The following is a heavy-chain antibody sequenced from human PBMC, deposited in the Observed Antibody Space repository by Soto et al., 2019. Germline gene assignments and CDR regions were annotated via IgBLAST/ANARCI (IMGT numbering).Heavy chain of an antibody. J-gene: IGHJ4*02. V-gene: IGHV4-39*01. CDR3: AHTIRGVYSYIFDY. CDR2: IYYSGTT. Sequence: SETLCLTCSVSGDSIASNSYFWAWIRQPPGKGLEWIGSIYYSGTTYYNPSLKSRVTISVDRSKNQFSLKLSSVTAADTAVYYCAHTIRGVYSYIFDYWGQGTLVTVSS. CDR1: GDSIASNSYF. D-gene: IGHD5-18*01.